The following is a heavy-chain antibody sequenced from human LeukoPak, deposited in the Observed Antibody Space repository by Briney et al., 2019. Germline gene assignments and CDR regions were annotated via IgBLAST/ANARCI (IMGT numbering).Heavy chain of an antibody. Sequence: GGSLRLSCAASGFTFSSYAMHWVRQAPGKGLEYVSAISSNGGSTYYANSVKGRFTISRDNSKNTLYLQMGSLRAEDMAVYYCARGTRGYSYGLISYWGQGTLVTVSS. V-gene: IGHV3-64*01. J-gene: IGHJ4*02. CDR1: GFTFSSYA. D-gene: IGHD5-18*01. CDR3: ARGTRGYSYGLISY. CDR2: ISSNGGST.